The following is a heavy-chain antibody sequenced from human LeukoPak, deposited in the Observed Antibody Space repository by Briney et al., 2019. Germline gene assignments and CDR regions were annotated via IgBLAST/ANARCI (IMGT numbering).Heavy chain of an antibody. CDR2: INPNSGGT. V-gene: IGHV1-2*02. Sequence: ASVKVSCKASGYTFTGYYMHWVRQAPGQGLEWMGWINPNSGGTNYAQKFQGRVTMTRDTSISTAYTELSRLRSDDTAVYYCARELNGYNINAFDIWGQGTMVTVSS. CDR1: GYTFTGYY. D-gene: IGHD5-24*01. J-gene: IGHJ3*02. CDR3: ARELNGYNINAFDI.